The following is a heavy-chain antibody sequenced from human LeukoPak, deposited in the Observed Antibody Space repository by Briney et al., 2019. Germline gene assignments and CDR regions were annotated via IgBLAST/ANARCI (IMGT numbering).Heavy chain of an antibody. D-gene: IGHD5-12*01. Sequence: GGSLRLSCAASGLTVSRTYLIWVRQAPGKGLEWVSSTYTGGTTYYADSVKGRFTISRDNSKNTLHLQLTSLRADDTALYFCARGTLRSGYDSWGQGTLVTVSS. CDR2: TYTGGTT. J-gene: IGHJ4*02. V-gene: IGHV3-66*01. CDR1: GLTVSRTY. CDR3: ARGTLRSGYDS.